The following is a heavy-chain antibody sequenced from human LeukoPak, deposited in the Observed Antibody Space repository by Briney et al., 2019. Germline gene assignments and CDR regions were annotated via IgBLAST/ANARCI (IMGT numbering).Heavy chain of an antibody. CDR2: ISTSDSSI. D-gene: IGHD2-21*01. J-gene: IGHJ4*02. Sequence: PGGSLRLSCAASGFTLSNYAMNWVRQAPGKGLEWVSSISTSDSSIYYADSVKGRFTISRDNAKNSLYLQMNSLRAEDTAVYYCARGGVRPTYFDYWGQGTLVTVSS. CDR3: ARGGVRPTYFDY. CDR1: GFTLSNYA. V-gene: IGHV3-21*06.